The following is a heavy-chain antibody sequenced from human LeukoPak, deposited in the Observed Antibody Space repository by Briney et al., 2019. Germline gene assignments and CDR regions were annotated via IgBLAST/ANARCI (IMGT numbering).Heavy chain of an antibody. CDR2: INPNSGGT. J-gene: IGHJ4*02. CDR1: GYTFTGYY. CDR3: ARDRLEGAILDFDY. V-gene: IGHV1-2*02. Sequence: EASVKVSCKASGYTFTGYYMHWVRQAPGQGLEWMGWINPNSGGTNYAQKFQGRVTMTRDTSISTAYMELSRLGSDDTAVYYCARDRLEGAILDFDYWGQGTLVTVSS. D-gene: IGHD1-26*01.